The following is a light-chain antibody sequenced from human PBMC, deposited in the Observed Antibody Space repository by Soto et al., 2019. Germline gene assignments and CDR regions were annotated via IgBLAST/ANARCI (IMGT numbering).Light chain of an antibody. CDR2: GAS. Sequence: EIALTQSPGTLSLSPGERATLSCRASQRLSSSYLAWYKQKPGQAPRLLIQGASSMATGIPARFSGSASGTDFTLTISRLEPEDFAVYYCQQFGSSAWTFGQGTKVEMK. V-gene: IGKV3-20*01. CDR3: QQFGSSAWT. CDR1: QRLSSSY. J-gene: IGKJ1*01.